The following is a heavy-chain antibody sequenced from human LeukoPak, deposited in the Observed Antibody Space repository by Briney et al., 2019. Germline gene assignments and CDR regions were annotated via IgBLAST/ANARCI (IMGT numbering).Heavy chain of an antibody. Sequence: SQTLSLTCTVSGGSISSGSYYWSWIRQPAGKGLEWIGHIYTSGSTNYNPSLKSRVTISVDTSKNQFSLKLSSVTAADTAVYYCATGTGTTSALDYWGQGTLVTVSS. V-gene: IGHV4-61*09. CDR3: ATGTGTTSALDY. D-gene: IGHD1-7*01. CDR2: IYTSGST. CDR1: GGSISSGSYY. J-gene: IGHJ4*02.